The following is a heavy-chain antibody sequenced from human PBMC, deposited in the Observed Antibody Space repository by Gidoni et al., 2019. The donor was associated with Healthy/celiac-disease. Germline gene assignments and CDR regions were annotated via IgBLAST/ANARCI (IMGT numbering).Heavy chain of an antibody. CDR2: IYTSGST. Sequence: QAQLHVSGPGLVTPSATLSLTCTVSGASISSYYWSWIRQPAGKGLQWIVRIYTSGSTNYNPALKSRDTMSVDTSKNQCSLKLSSGTAADTAVYYCARDGDYYYYYGMDVWGQGTTVTVSS. J-gene: IGHJ6*02. V-gene: IGHV4-4*07. D-gene: IGHD4-17*01. CDR1: GASISSYY. CDR3: ARDGDYYYYYGMDV.